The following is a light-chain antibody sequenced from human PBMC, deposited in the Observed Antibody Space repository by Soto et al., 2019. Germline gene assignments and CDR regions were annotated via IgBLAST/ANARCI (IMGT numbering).Light chain of an antibody. J-gene: IGKJ4*01. Sequence: SPSSLSASVGDRVTITCRASQGIRNYLAWYQQKPGKVPKLLIYAASTLQSGVPSRFSGSGSGADFTLTISSLQPEDVATYYCQKYNSAPLTFGGGTKVDIK. CDR1: QGIRNY. V-gene: IGKV1-27*01. CDR2: AAS. CDR3: QKYNSAPLT.